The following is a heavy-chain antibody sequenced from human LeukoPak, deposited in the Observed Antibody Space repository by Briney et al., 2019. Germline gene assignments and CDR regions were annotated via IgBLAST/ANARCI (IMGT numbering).Heavy chain of an antibody. CDR1: GFTFSSYG. Sequence: GGSLRLSCAASGFTFSSYGMHWVRQAPGKGLEWVAVIWYDGSNKYYADSVKGRFTISRDNSKNTLYLQMNSPRAEDAAVYYCATYSGSYLDYWGQGTLVTVSS. V-gene: IGHV3-33*01. CDR3: ATYSGSYLDY. D-gene: IGHD1-26*01. CDR2: IWYDGSNK. J-gene: IGHJ4*02.